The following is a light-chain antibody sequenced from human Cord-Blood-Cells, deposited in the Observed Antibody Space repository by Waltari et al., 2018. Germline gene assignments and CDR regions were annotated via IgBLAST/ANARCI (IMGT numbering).Light chain of an antibody. Sequence: DLQMTQATTSLSAPVAASVTITGRASQSISSYLNWYQQKPGKAPKLLIYAASSLQSGVPSRFSGSGSGTDFTLTISSLQPEDFATYYCQQSYSTPYTFGQGTKLEIK. CDR3: QQSYSTPYT. V-gene: IGKV1-39*01. J-gene: IGKJ2*01. CDR1: QSISSY. CDR2: AAS.